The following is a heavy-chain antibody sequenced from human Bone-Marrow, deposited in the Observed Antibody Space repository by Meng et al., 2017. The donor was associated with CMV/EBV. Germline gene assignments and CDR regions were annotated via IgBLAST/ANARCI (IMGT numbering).Heavy chain of an antibody. CDR1: GFTFSSYW. D-gene: IGHD3-22*01. CDR3: ARMGDDSSGWYFDL. Sequence: GESLKISCAASGFTFSSYWMSWVRQAPGKGLEWVANIKQDGSEKYYVDSVKGRFTISRENAKNSLYLQMNSLRAGDTAVYYCARMGDDSSGWYFDLWGRGTLVTVSS. CDR2: IKQDGSEK. J-gene: IGHJ2*01. V-gene: IGHV3-7*01.